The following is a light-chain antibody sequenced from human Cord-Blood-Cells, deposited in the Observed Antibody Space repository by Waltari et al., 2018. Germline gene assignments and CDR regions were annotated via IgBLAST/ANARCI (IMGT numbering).Light chain of an antibody. CDR3: CSYAGSSTYV. Sequence: QSALTQPASVSASPGQPITISCTVTSSDVGIYNLVSWYQQHPGKAPKLRIYEGSKRPSGGSNRFSGSKAGNTASLTSSGRQAVDEADYYCCSYAGSSTYVFGTGTKVTVL. V-gene: IGLV2-23*01. CDR2: EGS. J-gene: IGLJ1*01. CDR1: SSDVGIYNL.